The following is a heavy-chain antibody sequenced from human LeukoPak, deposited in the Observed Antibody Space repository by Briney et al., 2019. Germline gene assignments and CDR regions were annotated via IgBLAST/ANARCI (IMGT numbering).Heavy chain of an antibody. D-gene: IGHD2-15*01. CDR3: ARDHGGGSYFDY. CDR1: GFTLSSYA. J-gene: IGHJ4*02. Sequence: GRSLRLSCAASGFTLSSYAMHWVRQAPGKGLEWVAVISYDGSNKYYADSVKGRFTISRDNSKNTLYLQMNSLRAEDTAVYYCARDHGGGSYFDYWGQGTLVTVSS. CDR2: ISYDGSNK. V-gene: IGHV3-30*04.